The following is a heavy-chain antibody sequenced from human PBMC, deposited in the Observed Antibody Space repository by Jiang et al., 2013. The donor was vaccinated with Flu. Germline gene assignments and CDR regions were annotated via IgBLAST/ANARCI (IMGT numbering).Heavy chain of an antibody. J-gene: IGHJ4*02. CDR2: IYYSGTT. V-gene: IGHV4-30-4*01. CDR3: ARVGKDYYDSSAFYYGFFDH. D-gene: IGHD3-22*01. Sequence: GSGLVKPSQTLSLTCTVSGGSLSSGNHCWTWIRQSPGKGLEWIGYIYYSGTTYYNPSLKSRITMSVETSKDQFSLKLSSVTAADTAVYYCARVGKDYYDSSAFYYGFFDHWGQGSLVTVSS. CDR1: GGSLSSGNHC.